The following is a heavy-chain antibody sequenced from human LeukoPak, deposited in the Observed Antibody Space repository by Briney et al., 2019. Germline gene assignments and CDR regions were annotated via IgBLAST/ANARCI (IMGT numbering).Heavy chain of an antibody. Sequence: PSETLSLTCTVSDGSISSYYWSWIRQPPGKGLEWIGYIYYSGSTNYNPSLKSRVTISVDTSKNQFSLKLSSVTAADTAVYYCARGGILTGYDFDYWGQGTLVTVSS. CDR2: IYYSGST. V-gene: IGHV4-59*01. J-gene: IGHJ4*02. D-gene: IGHD3-9*01. CDR1: DGSISSYY. CDR3: ARGGILTGYDFDY.